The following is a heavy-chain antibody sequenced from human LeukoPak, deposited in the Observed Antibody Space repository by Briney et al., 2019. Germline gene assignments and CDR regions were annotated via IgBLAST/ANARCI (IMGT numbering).Heavy chain of an antibody. Sequence: PSQTLSLTCTVSGGSISSGDYYWSWIRQPPGKGLEWIGYIYYSGSTYYNPSLKSRVTISVDTSKNQFSLKLSSVTAADTAVYYCARGICAYYDILTGYHPLDYWGQGTLVTVSS. CDR3: ARGICAYYDILTGYHPLDY. J-gene: IGHJ4*02. D-gene: IGHD3-9*01. CDR1: GGSISSGDYY. CDR2: IYYSGST. V-gene: IGHV4-30-4*08.